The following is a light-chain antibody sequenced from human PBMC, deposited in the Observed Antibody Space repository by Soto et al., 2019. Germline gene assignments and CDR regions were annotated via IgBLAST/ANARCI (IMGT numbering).Light chain of an antibody. CDR1: QGISSN. Sequence: DIQLTQSPSFLSASVGDRVTITCRASQGISSNLAWYQQKPGKAPKLLIYAASTLQSGGPSMFSGSGSGTEFSLPISSLQPEDFATYYCQLLNSYPCLTFGGGTKVEIK. CDR3: QLLNSYPCLT. J-gene: IGKJ4*01. CDR2: AAS. V-gene: IGKV1-9*01.